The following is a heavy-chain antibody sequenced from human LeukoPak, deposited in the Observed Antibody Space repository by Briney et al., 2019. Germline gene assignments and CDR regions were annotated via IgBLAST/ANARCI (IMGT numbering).Heavy chain of an antibody. CDR2: IIPILGIA. CDR3: AREWRVRGAYAPSHYFDY. Sequence: SVKVSCKASGGTFSSYAISWVRQAPGQGLEWMGRIIPILGIANYAQKLQGRVTMTTDTSTSTAYMELRSLRSDDTAVYYCAREWRVRGAYAPSHYFDYWGQGTLVTVSS. J-gene: IGHJ4*02. V-gene: IGHV1-69*04. D-gene: IGHD3-10*01. CDR1: GGTFSSYA.